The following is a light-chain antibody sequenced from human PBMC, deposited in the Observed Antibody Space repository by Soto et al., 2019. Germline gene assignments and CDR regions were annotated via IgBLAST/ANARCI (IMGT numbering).Light chain of an antibody. Sequence: DIQMTQSPSSLSASVGDRVTITCRASQSISNYLNWYQQKPGKAPKLLIYAASSLQSGVSSRFSGSGSGTDFTLTITSLQPEDFATYYCQQSYSILWTFGQGTKVEIK. J-gene: IGKJ1*01. V-gene: IGKV1-39*01. CDR3: QQSYSILWT. CDR2: AAS. CDR1: QSISNY.